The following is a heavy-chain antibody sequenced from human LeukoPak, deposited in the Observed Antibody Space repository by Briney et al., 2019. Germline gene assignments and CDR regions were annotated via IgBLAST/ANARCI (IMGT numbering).Heavy chain of an antibody. CDR2: IYYSGST. J-gene: IGHJ4*02. CDR1: GGSISSYY. V-gene: IGHV4-59*01. D-gene: IGHD6-13*01. Sequence: NPSETLSLTCTVSGGSISSYYWSWIRQPPGKGLEWIGYIYYSGSTNYNPSLKSRVTISVDTSKNQFSLKLSSVTAADTTVYYCGGLQVAAGTIDYWGQGTLVTVSS. CDR3: GGLQVAAGTIDY.